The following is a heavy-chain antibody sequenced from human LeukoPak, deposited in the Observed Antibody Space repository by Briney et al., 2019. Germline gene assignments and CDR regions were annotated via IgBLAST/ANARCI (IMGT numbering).Heavy chain of an antibody. D-gene: IGHD6-6*01. Sequence: GGSLRLSCAASGFTFSSYAMSWVRQAPGKGLEWVSVISGSGGTTYYADSVKGRFTISRDNSKNTLYLQMNSLRAEDTAVYYCAKAYSSSFSCDYWGQGTLVTVSS. CDR2: ISGSGGTT. J-gene: IGHJ4*02. CDR3: AKAYSSSFSCDY. V-gene: IGHV3-23*01. CDR1: GFTFSSYA.